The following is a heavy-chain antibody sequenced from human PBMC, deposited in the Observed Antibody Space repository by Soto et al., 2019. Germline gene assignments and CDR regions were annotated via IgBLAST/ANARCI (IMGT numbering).Heavy chain of an antibody. J-gene: IGHJ4*02. Sequence: EVQLVESGGGLVKPGGSLRLSCAASGFTFSSYSMNWVRQAPGKGLEWVSSISSSSSYIYYADSVKGRFTISRDNAKNSLYLQMNSLRAEDTAVYYCAREYCSGGSCYSGGVGFDYWGQGTLVTVSS. CDR1: GFTFSSYS. V-gene: IGHV3-21*01. CDR3: AREYCSGGSCYSGGVGFDY. D-gene: IGHD2-15*01. CDR2: ISSSSSYI.